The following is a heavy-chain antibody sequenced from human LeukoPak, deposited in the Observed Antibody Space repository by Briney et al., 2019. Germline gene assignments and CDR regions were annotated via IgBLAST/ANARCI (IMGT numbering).Heavy chain of an antibody. D-gene: IGHD3-16*02. J-gene: IGHJ4*02. CDR2: ISPYNGNT. Sequence: ASVTVSCKTSGYTFTTYGISWVRQAPGQGLEWMGRISPYNGNTNYAQKHQSRVTMTTDTSTNTTYMELRSLRSDDAAVYYCARLHYDYLWGSYRFLDYWGPGTLVTVAS. V-gene: IGHV1-18*04. CDR1: GYTFTTYG. CDR3: ARLHYDYLWGSYRFLDY.